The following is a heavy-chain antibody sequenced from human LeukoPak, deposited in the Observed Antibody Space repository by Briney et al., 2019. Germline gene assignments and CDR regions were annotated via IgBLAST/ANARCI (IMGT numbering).Heavy chain of an antibody. Sequence: ASVKVSCKASGYTFTSYGISWVRQAPGQGLEWMGWISAYNGNTNYGQKLQGSVTMTTDTSTSTAYMELRSLRSDDTAVYYCAAVRGGGDFGIWGQGTMVTVSS. V-gene: IGHV1-18*01. CDR3: AAVRGGGDFGI. D-gene: IGHD3-10*01. CDR2: ISAYNGNT. CDR1: GYTFTSYG. J-gene: IGHJ3*02.